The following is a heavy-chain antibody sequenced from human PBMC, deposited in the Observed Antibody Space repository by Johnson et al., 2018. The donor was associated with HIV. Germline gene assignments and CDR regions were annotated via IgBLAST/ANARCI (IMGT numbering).Heavy chain of an antibody. CDR1: GFTFSSYA. CDR2: INWNGGST. D-gene: IGHD4-17*01. V-gene: IGHV3-20*04. J-gene: IGHJ3*02. Sequence: VQLVESGGGVVQPGRSLRLSCAASGFTFSSYAIHWVRQAPGKGLEWVSGINWNGGSTGYGDSVKGRFTISRDNAKNSLYLQMNSLRAEDTAVYYCARGGLGDYVVAFDIWGQGTMVTVSS. CDR3: ARGGLGDYVVAFDI.